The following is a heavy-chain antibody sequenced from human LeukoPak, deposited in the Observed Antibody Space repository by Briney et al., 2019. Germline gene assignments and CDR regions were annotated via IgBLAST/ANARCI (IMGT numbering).Heavy chain of an antibody. Sequence: GASVKVSCKASGYTFTGYYMHWVRQAPGQGPEWLGITNPSGGDTKYAQKFQGRVTLTRDKSTSTVYMELSSLTSDDTAVYYCARTYCAEDCSIRYFDYWGQGTLVTVSS. CDR3: ARTYCAEDCSIRYFDY. V-gene: IGHV1-46*01. D-gene: IGHD2-21*02. CDR2: TNPSGGDT. J-gene: IGHJ4*02. CDR1: GYTFTGYY.